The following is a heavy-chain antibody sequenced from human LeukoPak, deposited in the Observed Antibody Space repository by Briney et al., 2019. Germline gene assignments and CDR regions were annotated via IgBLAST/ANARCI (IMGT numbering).Heavy chain of an antibody. J-gene: IGHJ4*02. V-gene: IGHV4-34*01. CDR1: GGSFSGYY. CDR3: ARVDDSSGWYFDY. Sequence: NPSETLSLTCAVYGGSFSGYYWSWIRQPPGKGLEWIGEINHSGSTYYNPSLKSRVTISVDTSKNQFSLKLSSVTAADTAVYYCARVDDSSGWYFDYWGQGTLVTVSS. D-gene: IGHD6-19*01. CDR2: INHSGST.